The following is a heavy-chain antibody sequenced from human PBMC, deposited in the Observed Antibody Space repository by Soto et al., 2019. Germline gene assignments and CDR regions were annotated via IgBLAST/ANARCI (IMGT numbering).Heavy chain of an antibody. J-gene: IGHJ4*02. CDR2: INWDSGDI. Sequence: GGSLRLSCVVSGISFDDYAMHWVRQVPGKGLGWVSGINWDSGDIGYADSVKGRFTISRDNAKNSLYLQMNSLKTEDTALYYCAKDTAPGFYDANGHLDYWGQGTPVTVSS. V-gene: IGHV3-9*01. D-gene: IGHD2-8*01. CDR1: GISFDDYA. CDR3: AKDTAPGFYDANGHLDY.